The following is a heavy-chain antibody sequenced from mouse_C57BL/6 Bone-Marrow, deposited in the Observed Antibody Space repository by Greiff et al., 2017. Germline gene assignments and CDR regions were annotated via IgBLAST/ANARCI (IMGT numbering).Heavy chain of an antibody. V-gene: IGHV5-6*02. CDR3: AGHDHD. D-gene: IGHD2-4*01. Sequence: EVKLVESGGDLVKPGGSLKLSCAASGFTFSSYGMSWVRQTPDKRLEWVATISSGGSNTYYPDSVKGRFTISRNNAKNTLYLQMGSLKSEDTAMYYCAGHDHDWGQVTLVTVSA. CDR2: ISSGGSNT. CDR1: GFTFSSYG. J-gene: IGHJ3*01.